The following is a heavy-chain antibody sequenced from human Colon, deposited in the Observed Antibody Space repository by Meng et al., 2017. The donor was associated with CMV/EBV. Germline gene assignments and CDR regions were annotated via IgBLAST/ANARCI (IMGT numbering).Heavy chain of an antibody. D-gene: IGHD3/OR15-3a*01. J-gene: IGHJ4*02. V-gene: IGHV3-23*01. CDR3: AKGAEYFDFWTAPD. CDR2: ISGGGTTS. CDR1: GFIFSNYA. Sequence: GGSLRLSCAASGFIFSNYAMTWVRQAPGKGLEWVSAISGGGTTSFYADSVKGRFTISRDNSRNSPYLQMNSLRADDTAIYYCAKGAEYFDFWTAPDWGQGTLVTVSS.